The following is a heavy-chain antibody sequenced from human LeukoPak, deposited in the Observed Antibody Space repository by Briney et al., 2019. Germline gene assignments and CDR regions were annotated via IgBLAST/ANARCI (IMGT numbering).Heavy chain of an antibody. CDR2: ITGSGGYT. Sequence: PGGSLRLSCAASGFTFSSYAMSWIRQAPGKGLEWVSAITGSGGYTYNPDPVKGRFTISRANSKNTLHLQMNGLSAEDTAVYYCAKLSAYSYGDKGDWGQGALVTVSS. D-gene: IGHD5-18*01. CDR3: AKLSAYSYGDKGD. CDR1: GFTFSSYA. V-gene: IGHV3-23*01. J-gene: IGHJ4*02.